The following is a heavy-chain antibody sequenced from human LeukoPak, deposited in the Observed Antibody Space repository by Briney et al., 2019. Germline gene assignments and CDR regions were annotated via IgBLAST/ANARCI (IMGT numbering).Heavy chain of an antibody. D-gene: IGHD6-19*01. CDR1: GYSFTSYW. CDR3: ARSRDYSSGWYLIFDY. CDR2: IYPGDSDT. Sequence: AGESLKISCKGSGYSFTSYWIGWVRPMPGKGLEWMGIIYPGDSDTRYSPSFQGQVTISADKSISTAYLQWSSLKASDTAMYYCARSRDYSSGWYLIFDYWGQGTLVTVSS. V-gene: IGHV5-51*01. J-gene: IGHJ4*02.